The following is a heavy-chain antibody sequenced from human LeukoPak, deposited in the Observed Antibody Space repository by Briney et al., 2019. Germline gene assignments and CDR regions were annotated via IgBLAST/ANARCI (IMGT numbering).Heavy chain of an antibody. D-gene: IGHD4/OR15-4a*01. V-gene: IGHV4-34*01. CDR1: GGSFSGYY. Sequence: SETLSLTCAVYGGSFSGYYWNWIRQPPGKGLEWIGEINHSGSTNYNPSLKSRVTMSVDTSENQISLKLNSVTAADTAVYYCARDLYGGLFDYWGQGTLVTVSS. J-gene: IGHJ4*02. CDR3: ARDLYGGLFDY. CDR2: INHSGST.